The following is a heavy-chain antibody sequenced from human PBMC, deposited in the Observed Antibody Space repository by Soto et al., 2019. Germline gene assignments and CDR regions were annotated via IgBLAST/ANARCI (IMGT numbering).Heavy chain of an antibody. J-gene: IGHJ6*02. D-gene: IGHD4-4*01. Sequence: GGSLRLSCAASGFTFSSSGMHWVRQAPGKGLEWVAVISYDGNNEYSADSVKGRFTISRDNSKNTLYLQMNSLRAEDTAVYYCAKSYSNYGYGMDVWGQGTKVTVSS. CDR2: ISYDGNNE. CDR1: GFTFSSSG. CDR3: AKSYSNYGYGMDV. V-gene: IGHV3-30*18.